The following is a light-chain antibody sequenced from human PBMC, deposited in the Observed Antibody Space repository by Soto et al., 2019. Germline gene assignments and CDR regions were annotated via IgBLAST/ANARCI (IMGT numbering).Light chain of an antibody. CDR3: SSYTSSSTLAVV. CDR1: SSDVGGYNY. Sequence: QSALTQPASVSGSPGQSITISCTGTSSDVGGYNYVSWYQQHPGKAPKLMIYDVSNRPSGVSNRFSGSKSGNTASLTISGRQAEDDADYYCSSYTSSSTLAVVFGGGTKLTVL. CDR2: DVS. V-gene: IGLV2-14*01. J-gene: IGLJ2*01.